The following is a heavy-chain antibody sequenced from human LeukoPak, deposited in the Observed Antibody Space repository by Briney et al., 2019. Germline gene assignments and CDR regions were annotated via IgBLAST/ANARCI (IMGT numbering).Heavy chain of an antibody. D-gene: IGHD2-2*01. Sequence: GASVKVSCTASGYTFTGCYMHWVRQAPGQGLEWMGWINPNSGDANYAQKSQGRVTITRDKSISTAHMEPGRLRSDGTAVYYCARASPLDCSSTTCLFDYWGQGTLVTGSS. CDR3: ARASPLDCSSTTCLFDY. CDR2: INPNSGDA. V-gene: IGHV1-2*02. J-gene: IGHJ4*02. CDR1: GYTFTGCY.